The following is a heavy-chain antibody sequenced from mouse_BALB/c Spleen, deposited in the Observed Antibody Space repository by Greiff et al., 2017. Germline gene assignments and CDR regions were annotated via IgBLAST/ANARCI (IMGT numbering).Heavy chain of an antibody. D-gene: IGHD1-1*02. V-gene: IGHV2-6-7*01. J-gene: IGHJ2*01. CDR1: GFSLTGYG. Sequence: QVQLKESGPGLVAPSQSLSITCTVSGFSLTGYGVNWVRQPPGKGLEWLGMIWGDGSTDYNSALKSRLSISKDNSKSQVFLKMNSLQTDDTARYYCARAGGKNYFDYWGQGTTLTVSS. CDR3: ARAGGKNYFDY. CDR2: IWGDGST.